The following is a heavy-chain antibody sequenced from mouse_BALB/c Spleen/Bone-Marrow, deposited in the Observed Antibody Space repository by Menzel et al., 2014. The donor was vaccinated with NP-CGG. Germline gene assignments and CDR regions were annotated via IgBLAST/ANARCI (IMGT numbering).Heavy chain of an antibody. Sequence: VHLQQSAPELGRPGVSVKISCKGSGYTFTDYAMHWVKQSHAKSLEWIGGIRTYSGNTYYNQKFKGQAAMTVGKASSTAYMDLARLTSEDSVIYYCARMGIGSSAFGFWVQGTTVTVSS. V-gene: IGHV1-67*01. CDR2: IRTYSGNT. CDR3: ARMGIGSSAFGF. CDR1: GYTFTDYA. J-gene: IGHJ2*01. D-gene: IGHD1-1*01.